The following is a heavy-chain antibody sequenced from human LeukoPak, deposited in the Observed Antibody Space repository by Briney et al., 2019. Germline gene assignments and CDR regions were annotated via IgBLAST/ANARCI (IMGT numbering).Heavy chain of an antibody. CDR2: ISGSGGST. CDR3: AKAPSSWYDY. J-gene: IGHJ4*02. CDR1: AFILASYA. V-gene: IGHV3-23*01. D-gene: IGHD6-13*01. Sequence: GGSLRLACVVSAFILASYAIGWVRPAPGGWLEWVSAISGSGGSTYYADSVKGRFTISRDNSKNTLYLQMNSLRAEDTAVYYCAKAPSSWYDYWGQGTLVTVSS.